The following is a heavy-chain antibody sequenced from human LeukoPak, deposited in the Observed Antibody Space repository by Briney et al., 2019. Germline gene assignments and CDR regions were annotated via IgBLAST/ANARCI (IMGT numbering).Heavy chain of an antibody. V-gene: IGHV5-51*01. CDR1: GYSFTSYW. CDR2: IYPGDSDT. D-gene: IGHD3-10*01. CDR3: ARGGVSMLRGAPGEYYYYYYGMDV. J-gene: IGHJ6*02. Sequence: GESLKISCKGSGYSFTSYWIGWVRQMPGKGLEWMGIIYPGDSDTRYSPSFQGQVTISADKSISTAYLQWSSLKASDTAMYYCARGGVSMLRGAPGEYYYYYYGMDVWGQGTTVTVSS.